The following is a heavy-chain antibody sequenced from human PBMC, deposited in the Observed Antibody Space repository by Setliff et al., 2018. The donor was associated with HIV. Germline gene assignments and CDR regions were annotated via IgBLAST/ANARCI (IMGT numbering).Heavy chain of an antibody. D-gene: IGHD4-4*01. CDR1: GGTFSSYA. CDR2: IITIFRTA. V-gene: IGHV1-69*13. CDR3: AIYPFSRGSNYVSPDYFYAMDV. Sequence: SVKVSCKASGGTFSSYAISWVRQAPGQGLEWMGGIITIFRTAHYAQEFQGRVTITADEPTSTAYMELSSLRSEDTAVYYCAIYPFSRGSNYVSPDYFYAMDVWGQGTTVTVSS. J-gene: IGHJ6*02.